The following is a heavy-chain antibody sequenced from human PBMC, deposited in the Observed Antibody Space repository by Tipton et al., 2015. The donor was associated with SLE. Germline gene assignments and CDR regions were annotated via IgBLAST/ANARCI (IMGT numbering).Heavy chain of an antibody. CDR1: GGSISSYY. Sequence: LRLSCTVSGGSISSYYWSWIRQPPGKGLEWIGYIYYSGSTNYNPSLKSRVTLSVDTSKNQFSLKLSSVTAADTAVYYCARGRAVAGPPYYYYGMDVWGPRDHGHRLL. J-gene: IGHJ6*01. CDR3: ARGRAVAGPPYYYYGMDV. D-gene: IGHD6-19*01. CDR2: IYYSGST. V-gene: IGHV4-59*12.